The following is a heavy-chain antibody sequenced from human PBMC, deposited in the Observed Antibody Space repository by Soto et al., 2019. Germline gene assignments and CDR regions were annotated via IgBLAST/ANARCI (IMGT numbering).Heavy chain of an antibody. Sequence: PSETLSLTCTVSGGSLSNIDYYWGWLRQPPGKGLEWIGYIYYSGSTNYNPSLKSRVTISVDTSKNQFSLKLSSVTAADTAVYYCAVGGYYYDSSGYCYFDYWGQGTPVTVSS. CDR1: GGSLSNIDYY. V-gene: IGHV4-61*08. CDR3: AVGGYYYDSSGYCYFDY. J-gene: IGHJ4*02. D-gene: IGHD3-22*01. CDR2: IYYSGST.